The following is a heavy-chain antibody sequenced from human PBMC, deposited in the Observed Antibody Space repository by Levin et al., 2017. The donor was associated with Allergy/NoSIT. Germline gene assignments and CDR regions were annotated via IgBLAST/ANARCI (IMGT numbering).Heavy chain of an antibody. CDR1: GGSISSSSFY. CDR3: ARLYWRSPKYYFDY. D-gene: IGHD1-1*01. CDR2: IYYSGST. Sequence: TLSLTCTVSGGSISSSSFYWGWVRQPPGKGLEWIGSIYYSGSTYYNPSLKSRVTISVDTSKNQFSLKLSSVTAADTAVYYCARLYWRSPKYYFDYWGQGTLVTVSS. V-gene: IGHV4-39*01. J-gene: IGHJ4*02.